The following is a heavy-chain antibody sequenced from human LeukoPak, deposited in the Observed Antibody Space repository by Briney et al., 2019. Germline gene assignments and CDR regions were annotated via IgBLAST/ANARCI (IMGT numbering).Heavy chain of an antibody. CDR2: IYHDGTT. CDR3: ARPVEVYDFWSGNGALDI. J-gene: IGHJ3*02. V-gene: IGHV4-38-2*02. D-gene: IGHD3-3*01. CDR1: GYSISSGYY. Sequence: SETLSLTCTVSGYSISSGYYWGWIRQPPGKGLEWIGSIYHDGTTFYNPSLKSRVTMSVDTSKNQFSLKLTSLTAADTAVYFCARPVEVYDFWSGNGALDIWGQGTMVTVSS.